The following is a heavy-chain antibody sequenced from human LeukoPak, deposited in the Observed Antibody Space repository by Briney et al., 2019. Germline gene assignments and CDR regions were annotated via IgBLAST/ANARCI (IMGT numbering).Heavy chain of an antibody. Sequence: ASVKVSCKASGYTFTSFGISWVRQAPGQGLEWMGWIGAYNGNTKYGQKLQGRVTMTTDTSTSTAYMELRSLRSDDAAVYYCARILGADEGADYWGQGTLVTVSS. D-gene: IGHD1-26*01. CDR2: IGAYNGNT. CDR3: ARILGADEGADY. V-gene: IGHV1-18*01. J-gene: IGHJ4*02. CDR1: GYTFTSFG.